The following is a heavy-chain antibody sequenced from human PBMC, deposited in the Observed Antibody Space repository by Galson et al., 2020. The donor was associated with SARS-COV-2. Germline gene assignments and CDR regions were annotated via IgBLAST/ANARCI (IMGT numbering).Heavy chain of an antibody. CDR2: ISISSSSI. J-gene: IGHJ6*02. CDR1: GFTFSSYS. Sequence: GGSLRLSCAASGFTFSSYSMNWARQAQGKGLKWVSSISISSSSITNADPVKGRFTIPRDNAKNSLYLQMNSLKAEDTAVYYCARFSPYYYYGMDVWGQGTTVTVSS. CDR3: ARFSPYYYYGMDV. V-gene: IGHV3-21*01.